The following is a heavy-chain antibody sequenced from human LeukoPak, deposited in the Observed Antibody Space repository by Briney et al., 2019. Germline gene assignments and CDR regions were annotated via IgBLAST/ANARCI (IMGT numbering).Heavy chain of an antibody. CDR1: GFTFSTYA. CDR2: ISGSGGST. D-gene: IGHD3-22*01. Sequence: GGSLRLSCAASGFTFSTYAMSWVRQAPGKGLEWVSAISGSGGSTYYADSVKGRFTISRDNSENTLYLQMDSLRAEDTAVYYCAKNGYDSSGYLYFDYGGQGTLVTVSS. J-gene: IGHJ4*02. V-gene: IGHV3-23*01. CDR3: AKNGYDSSGYLYFDY.